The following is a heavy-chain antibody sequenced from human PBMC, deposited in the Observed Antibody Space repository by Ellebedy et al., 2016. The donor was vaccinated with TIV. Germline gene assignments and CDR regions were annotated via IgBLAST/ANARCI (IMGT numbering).Heavy chain of an antibody. CDR2: TYFRSKWYS. V-gene: IGHV6-1*01. CDR1: GDSVSSNNAA. Sequence: SQTLSLTCAISGDSVSSNNAAWNWIRRSPSRGLEWLGRTYFRSKWYSDYALSLKSRITVNADTSRNQFSLQLNSVTPEDTAVYYCARGLASGSGWYDAFNMWGQGTKVTVSS. D-gene: IGHD6-19*01. CDR3: ARGLASGSGWYDAFNM. J-gene: IGHJ3*02.